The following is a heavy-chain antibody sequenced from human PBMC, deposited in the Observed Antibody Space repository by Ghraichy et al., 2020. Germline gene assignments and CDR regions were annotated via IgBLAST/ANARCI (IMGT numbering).Heavy chain of an antibody. CDR3: TTGFPYSIFGVVIWRSIDY. Sequence: GGSLRLSCAASGFTFSNAWMSWVRQAPGKGLEWVGRIKSKTDGGTTDYAAPVKGRFTISRDDSKNTLYLQMNSLKTEDTAVYYCTTGFPYSIFGVVIWRSIDYWGQGTLVTVSS. V-gene: IGHV3-15*01. D-gene: IGHD3-3*01. J-gene: IGHJ4*02. CDR1: GFTFSNAW. CDR2: IKSKTDGGTT.